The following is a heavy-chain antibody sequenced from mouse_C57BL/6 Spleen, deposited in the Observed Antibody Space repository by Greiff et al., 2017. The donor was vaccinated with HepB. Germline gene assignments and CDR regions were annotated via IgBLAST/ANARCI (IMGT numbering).Heavy chain of an antibody. D-gene: IGHD1-1*02. CDR2: INPYNGDT. CDR3: ARSGSLYLYFDV. Sequence: EVQGVESGPELVKPGDSVKISCKASGYSFTGYFMNWVMQSHGKSLEWIGRINPYNGDTFYNQKFKGKATLTVDKSSSTAHMELRSLTSEDSAVYYCARSGSLYLYFDVWGTGTTVTVSS. V-gene: IGHV1-20*01. CDR1: GYSFTGYF. J-gene: IGHJ1*03.